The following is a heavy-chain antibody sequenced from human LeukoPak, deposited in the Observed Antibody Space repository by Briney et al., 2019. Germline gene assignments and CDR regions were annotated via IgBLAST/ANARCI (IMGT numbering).Heavy chain of an antibody. CDR1: GFTFSSYA. Sequence: PGGSLRLSCAASGFTFSSYAMSWVRQAPGKGLEWVSVIYSGGSTYYADSVKGRFTISRDNSKNTLYLQMNSLRAEDTAVYYCARGYYYDSSGYYTEGYFDYWGQGTLVTVSS. J-gene: IGHJ4*02. D-gene: IGHD3-22*01. V-gene: IGHV3-66*01. CDR2: IYSGGST. CDR3: ARGYYYDSSGYYTEGYFDY.